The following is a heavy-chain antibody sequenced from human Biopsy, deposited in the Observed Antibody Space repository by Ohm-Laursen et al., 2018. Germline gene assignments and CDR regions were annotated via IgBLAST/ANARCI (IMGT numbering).Heavy chain of an antibody. V-gene: IGHV3-7*01. J-gene: IGHJ6*02. CDR1: GFTFSSSW. CDR3: ARGRSMDV. CDR2: IKEDGSEK. Sequence: SLRLSCAASGFTFSSSWMTWVRQAPGKGLEWVASIKEDGSEKFYVDSVKGRFTISRDNAQKSLYLQMNSLRVEDTAVHYCARGRSMDVWGQGTTVTVPS.